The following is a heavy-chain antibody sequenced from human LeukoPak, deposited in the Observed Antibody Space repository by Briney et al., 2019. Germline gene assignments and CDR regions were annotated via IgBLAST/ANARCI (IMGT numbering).Heavy chain of an antibody. V-gene: IGHV6-1*01. Sequence: QTLSLTCAISGDSVSSNSAAWNWIRQSPSRGLEWLGRTYYRSKWNNDYALSVKSRITINPDTSKNQYSLQLNAVAPEDTAVYYCARGRPTYYGMDVWGQGTTVTVSS. CDR2: TYYRSKWNN. CDR1: GDSVSSNSAA. J-gene: IGHJ6*02. CDR3: ARGRPTYYGMDV.